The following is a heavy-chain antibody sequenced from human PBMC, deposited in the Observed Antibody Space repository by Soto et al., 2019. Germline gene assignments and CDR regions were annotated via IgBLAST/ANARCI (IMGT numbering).Heavy chain of an antibody. CDR2: IGGSGGGT. Sequence: EVQLLDSGGGLVQPGGSLRLSCAASGFTFSTYAMSWVRHAPGKGLEWVSTIGGSGGGTYYAESVKGRFTIFRDNSMNTLYLQMSSLRAEDTAVYYCAKVNSGSYYGSFDYWGQGTLVTVSS. J-gene: IGHJ4*02. CDR1: GFTFSTYA. V-gene: IGHV3-23*01. CDR3: AKVNSGSYYGSFDY. D-gene: IGHD1-26*01.